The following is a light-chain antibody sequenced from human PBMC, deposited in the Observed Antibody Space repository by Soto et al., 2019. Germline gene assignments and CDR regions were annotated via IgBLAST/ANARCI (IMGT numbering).Light chain of an antibody. Sequence: QSALTQPASVSGSPGQSITISCTGTSGDIGGYNYVSWYRQHPGKAPKLMIHDVTNRPSGVSNRFSGSKSGNTASLTISGLQADDEADYYCSSYTSSSTLVFGGGTKVTVL. CDR3: SSYTSSSTLV. CDR1: SGDIGGYNY. J-gene: IGLJ3*02. CDR2: DVT. V-gene: IGLV2-14*01.